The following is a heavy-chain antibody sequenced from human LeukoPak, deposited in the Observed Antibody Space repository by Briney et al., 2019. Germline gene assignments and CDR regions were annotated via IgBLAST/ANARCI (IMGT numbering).Heavy chain of an antibody. CDR3: ARAGVAAAGPYYFDY. J-gene: IGHJ4*02. CDR1: GGTFSSYA. CDR2: IIPIFGTA. Sequence: SVKVSCTASGGTFSSYAISWVRQATGQGLEWMGGIIPIFGTANYAQKFQGRVTITADESTSTAYMELSSLRSEDTAVYYCARAGVAAAGPYYFDYWGQGTLVTVSS. D-gene: IGHD6-13*01. V-gene: IGHV1-69*13.